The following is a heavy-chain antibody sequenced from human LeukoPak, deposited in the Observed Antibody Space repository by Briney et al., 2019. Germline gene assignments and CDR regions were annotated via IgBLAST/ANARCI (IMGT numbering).Heavy chain of an antibody. CDR2: IIPMFGTA. Sequence: GASVKVSCKASGGTFSSYAINWVRQAPGQGLEWMGGIIPMFGTANYAQKFQGRVTITADKSTSTAYMELSSLRSEDTAVYYCARDRYYDFWSGSHYFDYWGQGTLVTVSP. CDR3: ARDRYYDFWSGSHYFDY. D-gene: IGHD3-3*01. J-gene: IGHJ4*02. CDR1: GGTFSSYA. V-gene: IGHV1-69*06.